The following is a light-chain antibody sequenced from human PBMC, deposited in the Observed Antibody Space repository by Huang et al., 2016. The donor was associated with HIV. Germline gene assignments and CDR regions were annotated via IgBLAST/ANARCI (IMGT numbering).Light chain of an antibody. CDR2: DAS. Sequence: EIVLTQSPATLSLSPGERATLSCRASQSVGSYFAWYQHKPGKAPSLRISDASTRATGVPARFSGSGSGTDFTLTISSLEPEDFAVYYCQQRAFGGGTKVEIK. CDR1: QSVGSY. CDR3: QQRA. J-gene: IGKJ4*01. V-gene: IGKV3-11*01.